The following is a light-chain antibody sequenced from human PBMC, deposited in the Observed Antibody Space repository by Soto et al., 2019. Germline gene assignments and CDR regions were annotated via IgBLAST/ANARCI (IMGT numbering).Light chain of an antibody. J-gene: IGKJ3*01. CDR1: QSVPNYY. CDR3: QQYGSAPFT. V-gene: IGKV3-20*01. CDR2: DAS. Sequence: EIVLTQSPGTLSLSPGERATLSCRASQSVPNYYLAWYQQKPGQAPRLLIYDASSGATGIPDRFSGSGSGTDFTLTISRLEPEDFAVYYCQQYGSAPFTFGPGTKVDIK.